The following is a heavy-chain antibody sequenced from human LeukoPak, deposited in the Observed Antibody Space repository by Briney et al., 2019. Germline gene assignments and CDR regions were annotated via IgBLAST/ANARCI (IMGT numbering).Heavy chain of an antibody. D-gene: IGHD3-3*01. V-gene: IGHV1-2*06. CDR2: INPNSGGT. CDR1: GYTFIGYY. J-gene: IGHJ4*02. Sequence: ASVKVSCKASGYTFIGYYMHWVRQAPGQGLEWMGRINPNSGGTNYAQKFQGRVTMTRDTSISTAYMELSRLRSDDTAVYYGARERLRDFWSGYSAWGQGTLVTVSS. CDR3: ARERLRDFWSGYSA.